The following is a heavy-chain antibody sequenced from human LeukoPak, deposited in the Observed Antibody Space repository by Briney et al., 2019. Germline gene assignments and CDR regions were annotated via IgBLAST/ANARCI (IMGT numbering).Heavy chain of an antibody. Sequence: GGSLRLSCAASAFTFSSYALHWVRQAPGKGLEWVAFISSDGSNKYYADSVKGRFTISRDNSKNTLYLQMNSLRTEDTAVYYCARDYDSGTYYINYWGQGTLVTVSS. D-gene: IGHD3-10*01. V-gene: IGHV3-30*04. CDR2: ISSDGSNK. CDR3: ARDYDSGTYYINY. J-gene: IGHJ4*02. CDR1: AFTFSSYA.